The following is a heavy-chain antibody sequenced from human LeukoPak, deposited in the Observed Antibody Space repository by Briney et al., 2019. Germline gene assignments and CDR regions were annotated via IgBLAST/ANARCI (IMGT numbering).Heavy chain of an antibody. Sequence: SETLSLTCTVSGGSISSGGYYWSWIRQHPGKGLEWIGYIYDSGSTYYNPSLKSRVTISVDTSKNQFSLKLSSVTAADTAVYYCARGMTGDNYDFWSGYYPSDAFDIWGQGTMVTVSS. CDR1: GGSISSGGYY. J-gene: IGHJ3*02. CDR3: ARGMTGDNYDFWSGYYPSDAFDI. CDR2: IYDSGST. V-gene: IGHV4-31*03. D-gene: IGHD3-3*01.